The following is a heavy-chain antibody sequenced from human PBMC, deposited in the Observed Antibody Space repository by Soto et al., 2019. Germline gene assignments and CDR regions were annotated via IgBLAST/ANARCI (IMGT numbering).Heavy chain of an antibody. CDR3: ARGLPSHFGFDS. D-gene: IGHD3-16*01. V-gene: IGHV4-59*01. Sequence: SETLSLTCSVSGDSINTYYWTWIRQSPGKGLEWIGYVFNCGATNYNPSLKGRLTISLDTSKRQFSLKLTSVTAADTAVYYCARGLPSHFGFDSWGLGTLVTVSS. CDR2: VFNCGAT. J-gene: IGHJ4*02. CDR1: GDSINTYY.